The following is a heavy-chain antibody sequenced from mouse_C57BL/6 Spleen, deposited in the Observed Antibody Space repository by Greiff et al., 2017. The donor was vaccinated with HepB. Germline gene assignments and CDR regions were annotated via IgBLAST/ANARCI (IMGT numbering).Heavy chain of an antibody. V-gene: IGHV1-82*01. CDR2: IYPGDGDT. J-gene: IGHJ1*03. D-gene: IGHD4-1*01. CDR3: ARGTGKYFDV. CDR1: GYAFSSSW. Sequence: VQLQQSGPELVKPGASVKISCKASGYAFSSSWMNWVKQRPGKGLEWIGRIYPGDGDTNYNGKFKGKATLTADKSSSTAYMQLSSLTSEDSAVYFCARGTGKYFDVWGTGTTVTVSS.